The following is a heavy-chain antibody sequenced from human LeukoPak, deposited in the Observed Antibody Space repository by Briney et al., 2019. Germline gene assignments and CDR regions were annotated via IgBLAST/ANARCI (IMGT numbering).Heavy chain of an antibody. CDR3: ARDHNLRDGYNDYYYGMDV. V-gene: IGHV1-69*13. J-gene: IGHJ6*02. CDR2: IIPIFGTA. D-gene: IGHD5-24*01. Sequence: ASVKVSCKASGGTFSSYAISWVRQAPGQGLEWMGGIIPIFGTANYAQKFQGRVTITADESTSTVYMELSSLRSEDTAVYYCARDHNLRDGYNDYYYGMDVWGQGTTVTVSS. CDR1: GGTFSSYA.